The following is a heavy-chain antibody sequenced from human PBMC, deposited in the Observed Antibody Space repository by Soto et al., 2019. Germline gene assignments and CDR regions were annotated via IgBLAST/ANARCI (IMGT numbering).Heavy chain of an antibody. CDR2: IIPILGIA. Sequence: SVKVSCKASGGTFSSYTISWVRQAPGQGLEWMGRIIPILGIANYAQKFQGRVTMTGDKSTSTAYMELSSLRSEDTAVYYCARVMIAARSYYYYGMDVWGQGTTVTVS. V-gene: IGHV1-69*02. CDR1: GGTFSSYT. D-gene: IGHD6-6*01. J-gene: IGHJ6*02. CDR3: ARVMIAARSYYYYGMDV.